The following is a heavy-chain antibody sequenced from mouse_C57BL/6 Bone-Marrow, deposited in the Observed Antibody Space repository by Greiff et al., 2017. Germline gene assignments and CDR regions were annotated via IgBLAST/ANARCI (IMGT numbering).Heavy chain of an antibody. CDR2: IDPETGGT. J-gene: IGHJ2*01. D-gene: IGHD2-1*01. CDR1: GYTFTDYE. CDR3: TRDEGNSGFYSYYFDY. Sequence: QVQLKQPGAELVRPGASVTLSCKASGYTFTDYEMHWVKQTPVHGLEWIGAIDPETGGTAYNQKFKGKAILTADKSSSTAYMELRSLTSEDSAVYYCTRDEGNSGFYSYYFDYWGQGTTLTVSS. V-gene: IGHV1-15*01.